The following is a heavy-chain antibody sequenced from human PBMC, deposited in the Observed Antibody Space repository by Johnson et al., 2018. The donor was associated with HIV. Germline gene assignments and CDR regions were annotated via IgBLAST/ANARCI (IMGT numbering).Heavy chain of an antibody. V-gene: IGHV3-20*04. CDR1: GFTFDDYA. J-gene: IGHJ3*02. CDR3: ARRGRRADDAFDI. Sequence: VQLVESGGGVVRPGGSLRLCCAASGFTFDDYAMHWVRQAPGKGLEWVSGIHWNGGSTGYADSVKGRFTISRDNSKNTLYLQMNSLRAEDTAVYYCARRGRRADDAFDIWGQGTMVTVSS. CDR2: IHWNGGST. D-gene: IGHD3-16*01.